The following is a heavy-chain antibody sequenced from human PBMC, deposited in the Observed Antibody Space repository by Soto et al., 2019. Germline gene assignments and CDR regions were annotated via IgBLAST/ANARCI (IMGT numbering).Heavy chain of an antibody. J-gene: IGHJ4*02. CDR3: TKGCMTLAGISDY. Sequence: EVQLLESGGGLVQPGGSLRLSCAASGFTLAGNAMNWVRQAPGKGLEWVSAINGGGGATYYADPVKGRFTISRDSSKSMLYLQMNSLRAEDTAVYYCTKGCMTLAGISDYWGQGTLVTVSS. V-gene: IGHV3-23*01. CDR2: INGGGGAT. D-gene: IGHD6-19*01. CDR1: GFTLAGNA.